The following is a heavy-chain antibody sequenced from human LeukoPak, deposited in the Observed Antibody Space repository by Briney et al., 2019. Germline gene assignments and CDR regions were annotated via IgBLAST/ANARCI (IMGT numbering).Heavy chain of an antibody. CDR3: ARRRGYSYGSGMTFDY. CDR1: GGSFSGYY. J-gene: IGHJ4*02. Sequence: SETLSLTCAVYGGSFSGYYWSWIRQPPGKGLEWIGEINHSGSTNYNPSLNSRVTISVDTSKNQFSLKLSSVTAADRAVYYCARRRGYSYGSGMTFDYWGQGTLVTVSS. V-gene: IGHV4-34*01. D-gene: IGHD5-18*01. CDR2: INHSGST.